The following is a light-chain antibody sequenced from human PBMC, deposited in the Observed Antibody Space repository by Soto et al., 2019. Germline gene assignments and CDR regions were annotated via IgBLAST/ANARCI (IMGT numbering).Light chain of an antibody. CDR1: QSVSSQ. CDR3: QQRCDWPLT. CDR2: DAS. V-gene: IGKV3-11*01. J-gene: IGKJ4*01. Sequence: EIVLTQSPATLSLSPGERATLSCRASQSVSSQLAWYQQKPGQAPRLLIYDASNRATGIPARFSGSGSATDFTLTISSLEPEDFAVYYCQQRCDWPLTFGGGTKVEIK.